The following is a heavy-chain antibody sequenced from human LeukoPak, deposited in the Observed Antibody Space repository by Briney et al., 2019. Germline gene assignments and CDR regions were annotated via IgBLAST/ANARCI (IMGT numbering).Heavy chain of an antibody. CDR3: ARGAEYYAIWRGYAGYSDY. CDR1: GYSISNGYY. D-gene: IGHD3-3*01. Sequence: SETLSLTCTVSGYSISNGYYWGWIRQPPGKGLEWVGSISHRGSTYHNPSLRSRITISLDRSKQKFPLKLTSVTAADTAVYFCARGAEYYAIWRGYAGYSDYWGQGISVTVPS. V-gene: IGHV4-38-2*02. CDR2: ISHRGST. J-gene: IGHJ4*02.